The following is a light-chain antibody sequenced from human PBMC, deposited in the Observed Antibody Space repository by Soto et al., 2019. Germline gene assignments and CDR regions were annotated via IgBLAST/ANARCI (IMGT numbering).Light chain of an antibody. Sequence: ILMTQSPATLSVSPGERATLSCRASQSVSNNLAWYQQKPGQAPRLLIYDASTRDTGIPARFSGSGSGTEFTLTISGRQPADFSVYYCQQYNNWPPWTFGQGTKVEIK. CDR3: QQYNNWPPWT. V-gene: IGKV3-15*01. J-gene: IGKJ1*01. CDR2: DAS. CDR1: QSVSNN.